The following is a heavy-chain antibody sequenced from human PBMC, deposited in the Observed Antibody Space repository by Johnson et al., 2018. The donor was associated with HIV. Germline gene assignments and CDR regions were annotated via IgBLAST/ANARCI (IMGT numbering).Heavy chain of an antibody. D-gene: IGHD1-1*01. V-gene: IGHV3-9*01. CDR3: AKANWNGDAFDI. CDR1: RFTFSSYA. Sequence: VQLVESGGGVVQPGRSLRFSRAASRFTFSSYAMHWVRHAPGKGLEWVSGISWNRGSIGYADSVKGRFTISRDNAKNSLYLQMNSLRAEDTALYYCAKANWNGDAFDIWGQGTMVTVSS. J-gene: IGHJ3*02. CDR2: ISWNRGSI.